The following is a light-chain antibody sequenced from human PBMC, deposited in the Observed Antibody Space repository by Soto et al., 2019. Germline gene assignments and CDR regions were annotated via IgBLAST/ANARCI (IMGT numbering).Light chain of an antibody. CDR1: SSDVGGYDY. J-gene: IGLJ2*01. CDR2: DVN. V-gene: IGLV2-11*01. Sequence: QSVLTQPRPVSGSPGQSVTISCTGTSSDVGGYDYVSWYQQHPGKAPKLMIYDVNKRPSGVPDRFSGSKSGNTASLTISGLQPEDEADYYCCSFAGRSNVVFGGGTKLTVL. CDR3: CSFAGRSNVV.